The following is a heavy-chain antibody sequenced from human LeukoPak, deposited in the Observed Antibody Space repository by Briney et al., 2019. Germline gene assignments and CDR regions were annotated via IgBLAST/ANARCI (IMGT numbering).Heavy chain of an antibody. CDR3: ARGGAY. V-gene: IGHV3-7*01. J-gene: IGHJ4*02. Sequence: GGSLRLSCAASGFTFSSYAMHWVRQAPGKGLEWVANIKPDGSEKYYVDSVKGRFTISRDNAKNSLYLQMNSLRAEDTAVYYCARGGAYWGQGTLVTVSS. CDR2: IKPDGSEK. CDR1: GFTFSSYA.